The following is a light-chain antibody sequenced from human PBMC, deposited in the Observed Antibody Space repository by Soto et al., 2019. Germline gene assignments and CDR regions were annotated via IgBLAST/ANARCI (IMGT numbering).Light chain of an antibody. CDR3: QQYGSSPLT. V-gene: IGKV3-15*01. CDR1: QSVSSN. CDR2: GAS. Sequence: EIVMTQAPATLSVSPGERDTLSCRASQSVSSNLAWYQQKPGQAPRLLIYGASTRATGIPARFSGSGSGTEFTLTISRLEPEDFAVYSCQQYGSSPLTFGGGPKVDI. J-gene: IGKJ4*01.